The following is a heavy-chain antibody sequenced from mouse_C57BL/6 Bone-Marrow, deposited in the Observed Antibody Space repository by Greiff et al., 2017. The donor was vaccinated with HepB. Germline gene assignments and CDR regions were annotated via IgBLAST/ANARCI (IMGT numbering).Heavy chain of an antibody. D-gene: IGHD1-1*01. CDR3: ARDPPITTVVAYWYFDV. Sequence: EVQRVESGGGLVKPGGSLKLSCAASGFTFSSYAMSWVRQTPEKRLEWVATISDGGSYTYYPDNVKGRFTISRDNAKNNLYLQMSHLKSEDTAMYYCARDPPITTVVAYWYFDVWGTGTTVTVSS. CDR2: ISDGGSYT. V-gene: IGHV5-4*01. CDR1: GFTFSSYA. J-gene: IGHJ1*03.